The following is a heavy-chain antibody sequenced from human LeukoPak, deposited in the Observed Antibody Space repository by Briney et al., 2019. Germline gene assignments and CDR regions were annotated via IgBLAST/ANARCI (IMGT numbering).Heavy chain of an antibody. CDR2: ISSSGSTI. V-gene: IGHV3-48*03. CDR1: GFTFSSYE. D-gene: IGHD6-19*01. Sequence: GGSLRLSCAASGFTFSSYEMNWVRQAPGKGLEWVSYISSSGSTIYYADSVKGRFTISRDNAKNSLYLQMNSLRAEDTAVYYCAKSYYSSGWYQMYYFDYWGQGTLVTVSS. CDR3: AKSYYSSGWYQMYYFDY. J-gene: IGHJ4*02.